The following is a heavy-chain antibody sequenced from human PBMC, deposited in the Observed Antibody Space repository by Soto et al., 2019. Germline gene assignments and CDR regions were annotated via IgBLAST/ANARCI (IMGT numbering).Heavy chain of an antibody. D-gene: IGHD1-1*01. V-gene: IGHV3-23*01. CDR3: GTGTTHSVFDI. CDR2: IGVGGDI. CDR1: GFAFSSYA. Sequence: EVQLLESGGGLVQPGGSLRLSCASSGFAFSSYAFSWVRQAPGKGLDWVSSIGVGGDIYYADSVKGRFAISRDNSKNTLFLQMISLRAEDTAVYYCGTGTTHSVFDIWGHGTMVTVSS. J-gene: IGHJ3*02.